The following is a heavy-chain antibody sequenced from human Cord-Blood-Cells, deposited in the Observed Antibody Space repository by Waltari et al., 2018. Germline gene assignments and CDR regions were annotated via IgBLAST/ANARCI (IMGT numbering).Heavy chain of an antibody. CDR3: ARDQGFWSGLRLYYYYGMDV. CDR1: GYTFTSYG. D-gene: IGHD3-3*01. J-gene: IGHJ6*02. Sequence: QVQLVQSGAEVKKPGASVKVSCKASGYTFTSYGISWVRPAPGQGPEWMGWISAYNGNTNYAQKLQGRVTMTTDTSTSTAYMELRSLRSDDTAMYYCARDQGFWSGLRLYYYYGMDVWGQGTTVTVSS. CDR2: ISAYNGNT. V-gene: IGHV1-18*01.